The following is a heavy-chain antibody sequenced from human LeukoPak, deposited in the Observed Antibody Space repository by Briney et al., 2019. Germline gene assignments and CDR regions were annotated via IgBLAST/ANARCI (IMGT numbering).Heavy chain of an antibody. D-gene: IGHD3-10*01. V-gene: IGHV4-4*07. Sequence: PSETLSLTCAVSGGSISSYYWSWIRQPAGKGLEWIGRIYTSGSTNYNPSLKSRVTMSVDTSKNQFSLKLSSVTAADTAVYYCARDTTMVRDLYYFDYWGQGTLVTVSS. CDR1: GGSISSYY. CDR3: ARDTTMVRDLYYFDY. J-gene: IGHJ4*02. CDR2: IYTSGST.